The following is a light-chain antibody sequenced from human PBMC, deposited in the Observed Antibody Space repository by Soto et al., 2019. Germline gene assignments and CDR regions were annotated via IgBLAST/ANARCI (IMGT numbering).Light chain of an antibody. J-gene: IGLJ3*02. Sequence: QSVLTQPPSASVTPEQRGTISFSGSSSNIGSNTVNWYQQLPGTSPKLLIYSNNQRPSGVPDRFSDSKSGTSASLAISGLQSEDEADYYCAAWDDSLNGPVFGGGTKVTVL. CDR2: SNN. V-gene: IGLV1-44*01. CDR3: AAWDDSLNGPV. CDR1: SSNIGSNT.